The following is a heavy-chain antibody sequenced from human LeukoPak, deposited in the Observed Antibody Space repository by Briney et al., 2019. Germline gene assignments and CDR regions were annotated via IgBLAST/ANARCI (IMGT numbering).Heavy chain of an antibody. Sequence: ASVKVSCKASGYSFTSYDINWVRQAPGQGLEWMGWINPNSGGTNYAQKFQGRVTMTRDTSISTAYMELSRLRSDDTAAYYCAREFADYYFDYWGQGTLVTVSS. CDR3: AREFADYYFDY. V-gene: IGHV1-2*02. CDR2: INPNSGGT. D-gene: IGHD3-10*01. J-gene: IGHJ4*02. CDR1: GYSFTSYD.